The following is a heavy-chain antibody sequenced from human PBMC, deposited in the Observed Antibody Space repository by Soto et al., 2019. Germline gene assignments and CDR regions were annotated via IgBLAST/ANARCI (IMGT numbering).Heavy chain of an antibody. V-gene: IGHV4-4*02. CDR3: ARSFGWYAIDQ. J-gene: IGHJ4*02. D-gene: IGHD6-19*01. CDR1: SASIISEQR. CDR2: IHHSGST. Sequence: QMQLQESGPGLVKPSETLSLTCAVSSASIISEQRWSWVRQPPGKGLEWIGEIHHSGSTNNNPSLRSRVTMSVDNSQTQFSLNLSSVTAADTAVYYCARSFGWYAIDQWGQGTLVIVSS.